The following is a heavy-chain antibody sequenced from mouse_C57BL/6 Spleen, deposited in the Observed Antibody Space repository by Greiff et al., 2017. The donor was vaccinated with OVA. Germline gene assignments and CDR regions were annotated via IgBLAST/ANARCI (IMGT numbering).Heavy chain of an antibody. CDR2: IDPSDSYT. Sequence: QVQLQQPGAELVMPGASVKLSCKASGYTFTSYWMHWVKQRPGQGLEWIGEIDPSDSYTNYNQKLKGKSTLTVDKSSSTAYMQLSSLTSEDSAVYYCARSSYARDYWGQGTSVTVSS. CDR3: ARSSYARDY. CDR1: GYTFTSYW. J-gene: IGHJ4*01. V-gene: IGHV1-69*01.